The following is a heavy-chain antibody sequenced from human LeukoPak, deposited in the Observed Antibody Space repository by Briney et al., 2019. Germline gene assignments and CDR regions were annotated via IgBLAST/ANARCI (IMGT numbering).Heavy chain of an antibody. CDR1: GYTFTGYY. CDR2: INPNSGGT. J-gene: IGHJ4*02. D-gene: IGHD2-21*02. CDR3: AREAYCGGDCYSPYYFDY. V-gene: IGHV1-2*02. Sequence: EASVKVSCKASGYTFTGYYMHWVRQAPGQGLEWMGWINPNSGGTNYAQKFQGRVTMTRDTSISTAYMELSRLRSDDTAVYYCAREAYCGGDCYSPYYFDYWGQGTLVTVSS.